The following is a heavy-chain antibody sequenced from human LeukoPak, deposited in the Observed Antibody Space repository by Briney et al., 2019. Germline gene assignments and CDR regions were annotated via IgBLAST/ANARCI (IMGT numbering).Heavy chain of an antibody. CDR2: ISWNSGSI. CDR3: AKGVVAATNAAYYGMDV. J-gene: IGHJ6*02. D-gene: IGHD2-15*01. CDR1: GFTFDDYA. Sequence: GRSLRLSCAASGFTFDDYAMHWVRHAPGKGLEWVSGISWNSGSIGYADSVKGRFTISRDNAKNSLYLQMNSLRPEDTAVYYCAKGVVAATNAAYYGMDVWGQGTTVTVSS. V-gene: IGHV3-9*01.